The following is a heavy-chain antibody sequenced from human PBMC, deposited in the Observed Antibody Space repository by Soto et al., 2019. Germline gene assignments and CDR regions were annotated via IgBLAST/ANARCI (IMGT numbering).Heavy chain of an antibody. J-gene: IGHJ4*02. V-gene: IGHV3-7*01. CDR3: ARELGDYYGSGSYYAPFGY. D-gene: IGHD3-10*01. CDR1: GFTFSSYW. Sequence: EVQLVESGGGLVQPGGSLRLSCAASGFTFSSYWMSWVRQAPGKGLEWVANIKQDGSEKYYVDSVKGRFTISRDNAKNXLXXXXXXXXXXXXAVYYCARELGDYYGSGSYYAPFGYWGQGTLVTVSS. CDR2: IKQDGSEK.